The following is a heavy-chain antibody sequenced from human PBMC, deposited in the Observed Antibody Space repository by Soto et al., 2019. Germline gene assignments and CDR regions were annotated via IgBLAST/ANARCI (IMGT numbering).Heavy chain of an antibody. CDR2: ISYDGSNK. V-gene: IGHV3-30*18. D-gene: IGHD1-26*01. CDR1: GFTFRSYG. J-gene: IGHJ3*02. CDR3: AKGGVGSTSNAFDI. Sequence: QVQLVESGGGVVQPGRSPRLSCAASGFTFRSYGMHWVRQAPAKGLEWVAVISYDGSNKYYADSVKGRFTISRDNSKNTLYLQMNSLRAEDTAVYYCAKGGVGSTSNAFDIWGQGTMVTVSS.